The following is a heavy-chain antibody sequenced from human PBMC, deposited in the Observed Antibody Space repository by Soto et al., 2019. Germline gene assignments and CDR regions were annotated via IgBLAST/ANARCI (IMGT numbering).Heavy chain of an antibody. J-gene: IGHJ6*02. CDR3: AQPGLNPPKGARAINPSCYYYGRYV. Sequence: LKISCKGSGYSFTSYWIGWVRQMPGKGLEWMGIIYPGDSDTRYSPSFQGQVTISADKSISTAYLQWSSLKASDTAMYYCAQPGLNPPKGARAINPSCYYYGRYVWGQGCTVTISS. V-gene: IGHV5-51*01. CDR2: IYPGDSDT. CDR1: GYSFTSYW. D-gene: IGHD1-26*01.